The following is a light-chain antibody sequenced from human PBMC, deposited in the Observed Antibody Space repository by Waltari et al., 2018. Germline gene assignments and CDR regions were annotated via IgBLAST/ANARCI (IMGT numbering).Light chain of an antibody. J-gene: IGKJ3*01. V-gene: IGKV3-15*01. Sequence: EIVMTQSPATLSVSPGESATLSGRASQSVSSNLAWYQQKPGQAPRLLMYGASTRATGIPARFSGSGSGTEFTLTISSLQSEDFAVYYCQQYNNWPRPFGPGTKVDIK. CDR2: GAS. CDR1: QSVSSN. CDR3: QQYNNWPRP.